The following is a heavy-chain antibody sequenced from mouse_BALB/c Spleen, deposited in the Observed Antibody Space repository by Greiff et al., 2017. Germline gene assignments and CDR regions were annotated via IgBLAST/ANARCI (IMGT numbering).Heavy chain of an antibody. J-gene: IGHJ2*01. Sequence: EVHLVESGGGLVKPGGSLKLSCAASGFTFSSYTMSWVRQTPEKRLEWVATISSGGSYTYYPDSVKGRFTISRDNAKNTLYLQMSSLKSEDTAMYYCTRDLGTGRYFDYWGQGTTLTVSS. D-gene: IGHD4-1*01. CDR3: TRDLGTGRYFDY. CDR2: ISSGGSYT. V-gene: IGHV5-6-4*01. CDR1: GFTFSSYT.